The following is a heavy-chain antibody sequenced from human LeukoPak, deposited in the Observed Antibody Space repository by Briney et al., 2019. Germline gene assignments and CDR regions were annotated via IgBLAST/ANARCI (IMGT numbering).Heavy chain of an antibody. CDR3: ARNRLPDYYDSNYGMDV. Sequence: PGRSLRLSCAASGFTFSSYGMHRVRQAPGKGLEWVAVIWYDGSNKYYADSVKGRFTISRDNSKNTLYLQMNSLRAEDTAVYYCARNRLPDYYDSNYGMDVWGQGTTVTVS. CDR1: GFTFSSYG. V-gene: IGHV3-33*01. CDR2: IWYDGSNK. D-gene: IGHD3-22*01. J-gene: IGHJ6*02.